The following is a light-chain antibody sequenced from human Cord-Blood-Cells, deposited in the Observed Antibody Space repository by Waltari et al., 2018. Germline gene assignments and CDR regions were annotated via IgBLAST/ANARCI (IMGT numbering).Light chain of an antibody. J-gene: IGLJ2*01. CDR2: DTS. Sequence: QAVVTQEPSLTVSPGGTVTLTCVSSTGPVTSGHYPYWFQQKPGQAPRPLIYDTSNQPPRTPCRVPSSLLGGKAALTLSGAQPEDEAEYYCLLSYSGARKVFGGGTKLTVL. CDR1: TGPVTSGHY. CDR3: LLSYSGARKV. V-gene: IGLV7-46*01.